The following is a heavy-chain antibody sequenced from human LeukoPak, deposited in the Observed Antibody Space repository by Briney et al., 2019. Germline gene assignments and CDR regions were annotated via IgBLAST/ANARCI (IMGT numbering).Heavy chain of an antibody. CDR1: GGSIISSNW. CDR3: ARVGGANWALFNS. J-gene: IGHJ4*02. Sequence: ETLSLTCAVSGGSIISSNWWSWVRRTPGKGLEWIGEVFHSGNTNYNPSLRSRVTISVDKSKNQFSLKLSSVTAADTAVYYCARVGGANWALFNSWGQGTLVTVSS. D-gene: IGHD7-27*01. V-gene: IGHV4/OR15-8*01. CDR2: VFHSGNT.